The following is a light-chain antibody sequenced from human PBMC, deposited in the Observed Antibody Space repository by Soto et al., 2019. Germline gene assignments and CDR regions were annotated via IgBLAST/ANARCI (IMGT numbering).Light chain of an antibody. V-gene: IGKV3-15*01. Sequence: EIVMAQSPGTLSVSPGERATLSCTASQSVGSNLAWYQQKPGQAPRLLISGASTRATGIPARFSGSGSGTELTLTINSLQSEDSAVYYCQQYNDWWTFGQGTKVEIK. CDR1: QSVGSN. CDR3: QQYNDWWT. J-gene: IGKJ1*01. CDR2: GAS.